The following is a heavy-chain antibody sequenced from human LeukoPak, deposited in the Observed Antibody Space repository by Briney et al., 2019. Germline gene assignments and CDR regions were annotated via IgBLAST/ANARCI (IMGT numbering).Heavy chain of an antibody. CDR2: INPTSGGT. D-gene: IGHD6-19*01. V-gene: IGHV1-2*02. J-gene: IGHJ4*02. Sequence: ASVKVSCKASGYTFTGYYIHWVRQAPGQGLEWMGWINPTSGGTKYARKFQGRVTMTRDTSISTAYMELSRLRSDDTAVYYCATAPSSGWYYFDFWGQGTLVTVSS. CDR3: ATAPSSGWYYFDF. CDR1: GYTFTGYY.